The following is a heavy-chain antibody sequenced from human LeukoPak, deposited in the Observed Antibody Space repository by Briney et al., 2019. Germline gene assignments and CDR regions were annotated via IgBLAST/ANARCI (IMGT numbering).Heavy chain of an antibody. V-gene: IGHV3-43*02. D-gene: IGHD4-17*01. CDR1: GFTFDDYA. Sequence: PGGSLRLSCAASGFTFDDYAMHWVRQAPGKGLEWVSLISGDGGSTYYADSVKGRFTISRDNAKNSLYLQMNSLRDEDTAVYYCATGVTTIDYWGQGTLVTVSS. J-gene: IGHJ4*02. CDR2: ISGDGGST. CDR3: ATGVTTIDY.